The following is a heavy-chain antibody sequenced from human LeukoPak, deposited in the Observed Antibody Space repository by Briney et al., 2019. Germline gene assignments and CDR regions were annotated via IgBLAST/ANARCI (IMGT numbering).Heavy chain of an antibody. Sequence: SETPSLTCAVYGGSFSGYYWSWIRQPPGKGLEWIGEINHSGSTNYNPSLKSRVTISVDTSKNQFSLKLSSVTAADTAVYYCARAQTYYDFWSGYHPPEYYYMDVWGKGTTVTVSS. CDR1: GGSFSGYY. J-gene: IGHJ6*03. CDR3: ARAQTYYDFWSGYHPPEYYYMDV. CDR2: INHSGST. V-gene: IGHV4-34*01. D-gene: IGHD3-3*01.